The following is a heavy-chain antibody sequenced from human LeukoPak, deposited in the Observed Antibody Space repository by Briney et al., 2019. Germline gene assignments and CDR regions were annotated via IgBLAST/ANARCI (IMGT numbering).Heavy chain of an antibody. D-gene: IGHD2-2*01. CDR3: ARDDGGVVVPAATNWFDP. V-gene: IGHV3-48*04. Sequence: GGSLRLSCAASGFTFSSYSMTWVRQAPGKGLEWVSYISSSSSTIYYADSVKGRFTISRDNAKNSLYLQMNSLRAEDTAVYYCARDDGGVVVPAATNWFDPWGQGTLVTVSS. J-gene: IGHJ5*02. CDR1: GFTFSSYS. CDR2: ISSSSSTI.